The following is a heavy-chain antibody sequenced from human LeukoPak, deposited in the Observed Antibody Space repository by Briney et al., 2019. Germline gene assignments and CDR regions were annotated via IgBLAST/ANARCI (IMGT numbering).Heavy chain of an antibody. J-gene: IGHJ5*02. D-gene: IGHD6-6*01. V-gene: IGHV5-51*01. CDR3: ARLVRSSSSEHSANYWFDP. CDR2: IYPDDSDT. Sequence: GESLKISCKGSGYSFTSYGIGWVRQMPGKGLEWMGIIYPDDSDTRYSPSFQGQVTISADKSISTAYLQWSSLKASDTAMYYCARLVRSSSSEHSANYWFDPWGQGTPVTVSS. CDR1: GYSFTSYG.